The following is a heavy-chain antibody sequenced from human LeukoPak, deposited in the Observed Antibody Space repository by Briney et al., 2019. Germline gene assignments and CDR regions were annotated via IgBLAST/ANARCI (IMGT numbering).Heavy chain of an antibody. CDR3: ARGQLDDPFDI. Sequence: SQTLSLTCTVSGGSISSGDYYWSWIRQPPGKGLEWIGYIYYSGSTYYNPSLKSRVTISVDTSKNQFSLKLNSVTAADTAVYYCARGQLDDPFDIWGQGTMVTVSS. CDR2: IYYSGST. J-gene: IGHJ3*02. CDR1: GGSISSGDYY. V-gene: IGHV4-30-4*08. D-gene: IGHD6-6*01.